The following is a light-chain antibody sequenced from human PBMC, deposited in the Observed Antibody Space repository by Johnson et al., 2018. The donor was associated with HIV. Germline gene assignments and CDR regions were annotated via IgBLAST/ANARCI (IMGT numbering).Light chain of an antibody. CDR2: DNN. Sequence: QSILTQPPSVSAAPGQKVTISCSGSSSNIGNNYVSWYQQLPGTAPKLLIYDNNKRPSGIPARFSGSNSGTSATLGITGLQTGDEADYYCGTWHNSLSTGGVFGTGTKVTVL. V-gene: IGLV1-51*01. CDR1: SSNIGNNY. J-gene: IGLJ1*01. CDR3: GTWHNSLSTGGV.